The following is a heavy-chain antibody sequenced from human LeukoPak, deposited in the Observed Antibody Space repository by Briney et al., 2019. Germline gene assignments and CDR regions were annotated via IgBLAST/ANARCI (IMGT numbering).Heavy chain of an antibody. D-gene: IGHD3-22*01. CDR1: GFTFSSYT. Sequence: GGSLRLSCAASGFTFSSYTMNWVRQAPGKGLEWVSSITSAGESTYYAGSVKGRFTISRDNSRNTLYLQMNSLRVEDTAIYYCARDRPNYYGTNGHYYRRDGDYWGQGTLVTVSS. CDR2: ITSAGEST. CDR3: ARDRPNYYGTNGHYYRRDGDY. J-gene: IGHJ4*02. V-gene: IGHV3-23*01.